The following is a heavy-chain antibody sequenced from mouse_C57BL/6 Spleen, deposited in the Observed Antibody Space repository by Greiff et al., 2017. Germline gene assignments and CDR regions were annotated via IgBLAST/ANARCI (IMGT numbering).Heavy chain of an antibody. CDR2: ISDGGSYT. D-gene: IGHD2-5*01. V-gene: IGHV5-4*03. CDR1: GFTFSSYA. CDR3: ARTGYSKGYAMDY. Sequence: EVKLMESGGGLVKPGGSLKLSCAASGFTFSSYAMSWVRQTPEKRLEWVATISDGGSYTYYPDNVKGRFTISRDNAKNNLYLQMSHLKSEDTAMYYCARTGYSKGYAMDYWGQGTSVTVSS. J-gene: IGHJ4*01.